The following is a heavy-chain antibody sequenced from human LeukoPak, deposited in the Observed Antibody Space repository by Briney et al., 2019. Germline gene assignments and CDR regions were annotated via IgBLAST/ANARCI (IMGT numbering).Heavy chain of an antibody. CDR2: IYTSGST. CDR3: AREITGSADY. Sequence: SQTLSLTCTVSGGSISSGSYYWSWIRQPAGKGLEWIGRIYTSGSTNYNPSLKSRVTISVDTSKNQFSLKLSSVTAADTAVYYCAREITGSADYWGQGTLVTVSS. D-gene: IGHD1-14*01. V-gene: IGHV4-61*02. J-gene: IGHJ4*02. CDR1: GGSISSGSYY.